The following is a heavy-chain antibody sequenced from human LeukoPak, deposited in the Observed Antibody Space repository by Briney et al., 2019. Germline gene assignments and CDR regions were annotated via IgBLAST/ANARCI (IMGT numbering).Heavy chain of an antibody. V-gene: IGHV3-64*02. CDR2: ISSDGGNT. D-gene: IGHD3-10*01. CDR3: VRDFYFGSGHYFYYRMDV. CDR1: GFTFSIYA. J-gene: IGHJ6*02. Sequence: GGSLRLSCAASGFTFSIYAMHWVRQAPGKGLQYVSGISSDGGNTYYADSVKGRFTISRDNFNNMLYLQMGSLRAEDMAVNYCVRDFYFGSGHYFYYRMDVWGQGTTVTISS.